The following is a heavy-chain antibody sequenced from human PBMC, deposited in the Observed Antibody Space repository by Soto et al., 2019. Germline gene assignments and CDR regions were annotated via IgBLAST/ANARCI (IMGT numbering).Heavy chain of an antibody. CDR3: ERSHPSYGPTPLRD. CDR1: GGSISSGGYY. V-gene: IGHV4-31*03. Sequence: QVQLQESGPGLVKPSQTLSLTCTVSGGSISSGGYYWSWIRQHPGKGLARIGYISYSGSTYYHPSLKSRFTMSDDPIKHHSPRTLSSGTAAVPPVFYWERSHPSYGPTPLRDWRQRTLFPFPS. D-gene: IGHD1-26*01. J-gene: IGHJ4*02. CDR2: ISYSGST.